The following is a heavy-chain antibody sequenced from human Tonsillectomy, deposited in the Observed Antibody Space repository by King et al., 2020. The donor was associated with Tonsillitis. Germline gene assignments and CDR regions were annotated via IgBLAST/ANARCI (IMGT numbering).Heavy chain of an antibody. CDR3: ARNRDYGDYVDF. CDR1: GDSLTSGGYF. D-gene: IGHD4-17*01. CDR2: IYHSGPT. J-gene: IGHJ4*02. V-gene: IGHV4-31*03. Sequence: QLQLQESGPGLVRPSQTLSLICSVSGDSLTSGGYFWSWIRQHPDKGLEWIGSIYHSGPTYHTPSLRSRLFMSVDTSKNQFSLRLTSVTAADTAVYYCARNRDYGDYVDFWGQGTLVAVSS.